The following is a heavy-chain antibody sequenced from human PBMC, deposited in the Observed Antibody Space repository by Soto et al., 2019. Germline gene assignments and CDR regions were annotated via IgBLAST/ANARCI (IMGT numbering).Heavy chain of an antibody. J-gene: IGHJ4*02. CDR3: AGLGDAYTYAWAQGLDY. CDR1: GGSISSYY. V-gene: IGHV4-59*08. CDR2: IYYSGST. D-gene: IGHD3-16*01. Sequence: QVQLQESGPGLVKPSETLSLTCTVSGGSISSYYWSWIRQPPGKGLEWIGYIYYSGSTNYNPSLTSRLTISVDTPKNQFSLKLSSVTAADTAVYYCAGLGDAYTYAWAQGLDYWGQGTLVTVSS.